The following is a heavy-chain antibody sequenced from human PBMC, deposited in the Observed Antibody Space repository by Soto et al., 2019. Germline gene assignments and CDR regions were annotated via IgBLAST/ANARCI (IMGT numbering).Heavy chain of an antibody. CDR1: GFTFDDYA. Sequence: EVHLVESGGGVAQPGRSLRLSCATSGFTFDDYAMHWVRQAPGKGLEWVSGIRWNSDSTGYADSVKGRFTICRDNAKKSMFLQMNSLRSEDTAFYFCARTTWGYGEPLDSWGQGTLVTVSS. CDR2: IRWNSDST. CDR3: ARTTWGYGEPLDS. V-gene: IGHV3-9*01. D-gene: IGHD4-17*01. J-gene: IGHJ4*02.